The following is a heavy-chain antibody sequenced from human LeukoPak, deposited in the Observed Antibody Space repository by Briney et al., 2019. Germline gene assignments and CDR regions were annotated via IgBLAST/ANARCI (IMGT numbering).Heavy chain of an antibody. V-gene: IGHV3-21*01. Sequence: GGSLRLSCAASGFTFSSYSMNWVRQAPGKGLEWVSYISSTNGYIYYADSVRGRFTISRDNAKNSVYLQMNSLRAEDTAVYHCAAGGDYYYHMDVWGKGTTVTVSS. CDR1: GFTFSSYS. D-gene: IGHD3-10*01. J-gene: IGHJ6*03. CDR3: AAGGDYYYHMDV. CDR2: ISSTNGYI.